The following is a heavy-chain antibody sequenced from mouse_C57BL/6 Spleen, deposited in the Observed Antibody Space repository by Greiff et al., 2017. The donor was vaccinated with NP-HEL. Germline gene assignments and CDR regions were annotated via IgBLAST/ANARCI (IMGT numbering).Heavy chain of an antibody. D-gene: IGHD1-1*02. CDR3: ARDYARYFDV. Sequence: QVQLQQPGAELVRPGSSVKLSCKASGYTFTSYWMDWVKQRPGQGLEWIGNIYPSDSETHYNQKFKDKATLTVDKSSSTAYMQLSSLTSEDSAVYYCARDYARYFDVWGKGTTVTVSS. V-gene: IGHV1-61*01. CDR2: IYPSDSET. J-gene: IGHJ1*03. CDR1: GYTFTSYW.